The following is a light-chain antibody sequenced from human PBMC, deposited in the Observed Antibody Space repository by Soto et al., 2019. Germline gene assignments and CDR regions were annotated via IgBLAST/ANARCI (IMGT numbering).Light chain of an antibody. J-gene: IGKJ1*01. Sequence: DIQMTQSPSTLSASVGDRVTITCRASQSISGSLAWYQQKPGKAPRLLIYEASNLKSAVPSRFSGSGSGTEYTLTISSLQPDDSASYYCQQYNGSWTFGQGTRVEIK. CDR3: QQYNGSWT. CDR2: EAS. CDR1: QSISGS. V-gene: IGKV1-5*03.